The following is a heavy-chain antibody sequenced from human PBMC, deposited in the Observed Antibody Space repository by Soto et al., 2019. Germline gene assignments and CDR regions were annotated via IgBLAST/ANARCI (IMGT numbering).Heavy chain of an antibody. J-gene: IGHJ6*02. Sequence: GGSLRLSCAASGFTFSSYAMSWVRQAPGKGLEWVSAISGSGGSTYYADSVKGRFTISRDNSKNTLYLQMNSLRAEDTAVYYCAKDFEELANIGYYGMDVWGQGTTVTVSS. CDR3: AKDFEELANIGYYGMDV. V-gene: IGHV3-23*01. CDR2: ISGSGGST. D-gene: IGHD1-26*01. CDR1: GFTFSSYA.